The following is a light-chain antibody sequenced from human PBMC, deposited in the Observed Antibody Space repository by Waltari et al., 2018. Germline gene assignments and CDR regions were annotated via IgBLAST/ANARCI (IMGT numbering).Light chain of an antibody. CDR2: QDH. V-gene: IGLV3-1*01. CDR3: QAWDSRTAV. Sequence: SYELAQPPSLSVSPGQTATITCSGDNLGTKYVSWYQQKPGQSPILVIFQDHTRPSGIPDRFSGSNSGNTATLTISGTQTMDEADYYSQAWDSRTAVFGGGTRLTVL. CDR1: NLGTKY. J-gene: IGLJ2*01.